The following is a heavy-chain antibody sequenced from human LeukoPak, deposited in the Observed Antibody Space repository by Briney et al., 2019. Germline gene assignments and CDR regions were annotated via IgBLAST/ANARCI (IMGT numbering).Heavy chain of an antibody. V-gene: IGHV3-23*01. CDR3: AKDSYDFWSGFDY. CDR1: GFTFSSAA. Sequence: PGGSLRLSCAASGFTFSSAAMTWVRQAPGKGLEWVSTITGSDDRTYYVDSVKGRFTISRDNSKNSLYLRMNSLRAEDTALYYCAKDSYDFWSGFDYWGRGTLVTVSS. D-gene: IGHD3-3*01. CDR2: ITGSDDRT. J-gene: IGHJ4*02.